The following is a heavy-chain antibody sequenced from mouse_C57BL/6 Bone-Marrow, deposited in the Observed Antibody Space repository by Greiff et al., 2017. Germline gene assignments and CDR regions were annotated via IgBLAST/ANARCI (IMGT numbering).Heavy chain of an antibody. CDR3: TMDSYYAIDY. V-gene: IGHV1-5*01. CDR2: IYPGNSDT. Sequence: VQLQQSGTVLARPGASVKMSCKTSGYTFTSYWMHWVNQRPGQGLEWIGAIYPGNSDTSYNQNFKGKAKLTAVTSASTAYMELSSLTNEDSAVYYCTMDSYYAIDYWGQGTSVTVSS. CDR1: GYTFTSYW. J-gene: IGHJ4*01.